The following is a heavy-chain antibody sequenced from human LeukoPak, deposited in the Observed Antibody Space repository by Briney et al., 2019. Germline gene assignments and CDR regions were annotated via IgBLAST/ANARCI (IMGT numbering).Heavy chain of an antibody. CDR3: ARGQSRTYNSAWYDY. Sequence: TSETLSLTRTVSGGYISTYYWSWIRPPPGKGLEWIGYIYYSGSTNYNPSLKSRVTISVDTSKNQFSLKLSSVTAADTAVYYCARGQSRTYNSAWYDYWGQGTLVTVSS. CDR2: IYYSGST. D-gene: IGHD6-13*01. CDR1: GGYISTYY. V-gene: IGHV4-59*01. J-gene: IGHJ4*02.